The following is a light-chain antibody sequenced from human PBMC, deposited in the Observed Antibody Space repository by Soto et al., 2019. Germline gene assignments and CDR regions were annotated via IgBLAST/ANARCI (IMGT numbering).Light chain of an antibody. Sequence: QSALTQPASVSGSPGQSITISCTGTSSDVGGYNYVSWYQQHPGKAPKLMIYDVSNRPSGVSNRFSGSKSGNTASLTISGLQAEDEADYYCSSYKMNSPSVVFGGGTKLTVL. CDR3: SSYKMNSPSVV. CDR2: DVS. CDR1: SSDVGGYNY. J-gene: IGLJ2*01. V-gene: IGLV2-14*01.